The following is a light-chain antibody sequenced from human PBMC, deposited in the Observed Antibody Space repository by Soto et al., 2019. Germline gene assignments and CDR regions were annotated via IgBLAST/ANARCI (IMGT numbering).Light chain of an antibody. Sequence: EIVLTQSPGTLSLSPGERATLSCRASQSVSSSYLAWYQQKPGQAPRILIYGASSRATGIPDRFSGSGSGTEFTLTISRLEPEDFAVYYCQRYGSSRTFGQGTTVEIK. CDR1: QSVSSSY. V-gene: IGKV3-20*01. J-gene: IGKJ1*01. CDR3: QRYGSSRT. CDR2: GAS.